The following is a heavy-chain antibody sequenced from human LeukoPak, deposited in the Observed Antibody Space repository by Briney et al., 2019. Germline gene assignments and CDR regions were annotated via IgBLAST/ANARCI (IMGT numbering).Heavy chain of an antibody. D-gene: IGHD4-17*01. V-gene: IGHV3-21*01. J-gene: IGHJ3*01. CDR3: ARDLGGDQPG. CDR2: ISSSSSYI. Sequence: GGSLRLSCAASGFTFSSYSTNWVRQAPGKGLEWVSSISSSSSYIYYADSVKGRFTISRDNAKNSLYLQMNSLRAEDTAVYYCARDLGGDQPGWGQGTMVTVSS. CDR1: GFTFSSYS.